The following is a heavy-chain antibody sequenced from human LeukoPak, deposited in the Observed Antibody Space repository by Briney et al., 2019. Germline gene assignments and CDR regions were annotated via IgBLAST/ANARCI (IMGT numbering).Heavy chain of an antibody. CDR3: ARDVFFRAHNWFDP. Sequence: TLSLTCTVSGGPVSSGDYYWTWIRQPAGKGLEWIGRIYNTGSANYNPSLKSRVTMSLDTSRNQISLRLTSVTAADTAVYYCARDVFFRAHNWFDPWGQGTLVTVSS. V-gene: IGHV4-61*02. J-gene: IGHJ5*02. CDR1: GGPVSSGDYY. D-gene: IGHD2/OR15-2a*01. CDR2: IYNTGSA.